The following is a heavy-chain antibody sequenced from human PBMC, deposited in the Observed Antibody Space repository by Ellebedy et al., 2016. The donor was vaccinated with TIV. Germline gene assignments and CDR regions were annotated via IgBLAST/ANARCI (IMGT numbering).Heavy chain of an antibody. CDR3: ARGLVETRLFDY. Sequence: KVSCKGSEYSFTKYWVAWVRQMPGEGLDWMGIIYPGDSDTRYSPSLQGQVTISADKSINTAYLQWSSLKASDTAMYFWARGLVETRLFDYWGQGTLVTVSS. CDR2: IYPGDSDT. J-gene: IGHJ4*02. CDR1: EYSFTKYW. D-gene: IGHD4-23*01. V-gene: IGHV5-51*01.